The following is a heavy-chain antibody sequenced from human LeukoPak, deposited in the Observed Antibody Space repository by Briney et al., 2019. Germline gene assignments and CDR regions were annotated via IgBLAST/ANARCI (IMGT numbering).Heavy chain of an antibody. J-gene: IGHJ6*02. CDR3: ARHGPTVTKGVLGYYYGMDV. V-gene: IGHV4-59*08. CDR2: IYDSGST. CDR1: GGSISSYY. Sequence: TSSETLSLTCTVSGGSISSYYWSWIRQPPGKGLEWIGYIYDSGSTNYNPSLKSRVTISVDTSKNQFSLKLSSVTAADTAVYYCARHGPTVTKGVLGYYYGMDVWGQGTTVTVSS. D-gene: IGHD4-17*01.